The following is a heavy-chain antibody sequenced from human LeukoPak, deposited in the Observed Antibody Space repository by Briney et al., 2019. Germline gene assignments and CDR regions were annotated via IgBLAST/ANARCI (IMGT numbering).Heavy chain of an antibody. CDR1: GFTFDDYG. V-gene: IGHV3-20*04. Sequence: GGSLRLSCAGSGFTFDDYGMSWVRQAPGKGLEWVSGINWNGGSTGYADSVKGRFTISRDNAKNSLYLQMNSLRAEDTALYYCARERVAVADFSPDYYFDYWGQGTLVTVSS. J-gene: IGHJ4*02. D-gene: IGHD3/OR15-3a*01. CDR2: INWNGGST. CDR3: ARERVAVADFSPDYYFDY.